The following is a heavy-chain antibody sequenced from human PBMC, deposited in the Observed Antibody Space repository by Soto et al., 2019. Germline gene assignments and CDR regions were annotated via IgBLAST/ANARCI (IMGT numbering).Heavy chain of an antibody. J-gene: IGHJ4*02. V-gene: IGHV3-33*01. D-gene: IGHD5-18*01. CDR1: GFTFSSYG. Sequence: QVQLVESGGGVVQPGRSLRLSCAASGFTFSSYGMHWVRQAPGKGLEWVAVIWYDGSNKYYADSVKGRFTISRDNSKNTLYLQMNRLRAEDTAVYYCARGGGRYSYGSHYDYWGQGTLVTVSS. CDR3: ARGGGRYSYGSHYDY. CDR2: IWYDGSNK.